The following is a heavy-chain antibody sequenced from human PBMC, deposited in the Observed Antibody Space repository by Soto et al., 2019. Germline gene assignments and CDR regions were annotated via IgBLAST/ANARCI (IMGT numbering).Heavy chain of an antibody. J-gene: IGHJ6*02. CDR2: VSPPFRTS. V-gene: IGHV1-69*01. Sequence: QVQLVQSGAEVKKPGSSVKVSCKTSGVSFNNNGIGWVRQAPGHGLEWMGGVSPPFRTSNYARKFQGRISSTADASTGTVNMELRSLAAEDTAQYYCARVLYYGSGSYSPYGVDVWGQGTTVTVSS. CDR1: GVSFNNNG. D-gene: IGHD3-10*01. CDR3: ARVLYYGSGSYSPYGVDV.